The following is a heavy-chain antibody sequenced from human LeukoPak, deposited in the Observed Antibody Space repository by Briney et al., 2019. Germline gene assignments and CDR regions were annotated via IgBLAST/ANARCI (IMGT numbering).Heavy chain of an antibody. CDR2: IYHSGST. D-gene: IGHD1/OR15-1a*01. CDR1: GGSISSGGYS. Sequence: SETLSLSCTVSGGSISSGGYSWRWLRQPPGKGLEWIGYIYHSGSTYYNTSLKSRVTISVDRSKNQFSLKLSSVTAADTAVYYCARDPPGHSSEGTDYWGQGTLVTVSS. V-gene: IGHV4-30-2*01. J-gene: IGHJ4*02. CDR3: ARDPPGHSSEGTDY.